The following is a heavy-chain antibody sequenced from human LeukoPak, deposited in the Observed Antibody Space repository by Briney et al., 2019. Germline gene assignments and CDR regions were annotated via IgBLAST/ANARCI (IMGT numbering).Heavy chain of an antibody. Sequence: SVKVPCKASGYTFTTYGFSWVRQAPGQGLEWMGGIIPIFGTANYAQKFQGRVTITADESTSTAYMELSSLRSEDTAVYYCARDLGYCSGGSCYGVDYWGQGTLVTVSS. CDR3: ARDLGYCSGGSCYGVDY. V-gene: IGHV1-69*13. CDR2: IIPIFGTA. D-gene: IGHD2-15*01. J-gene: IGHJ4*02. CDR1: GYTFTTYG.